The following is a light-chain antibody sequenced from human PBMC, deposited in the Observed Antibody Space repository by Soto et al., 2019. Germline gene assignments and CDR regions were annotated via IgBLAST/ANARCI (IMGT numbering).Light chain of an antibody. V-gene: IGLV2-14*01. CDR3: RSYTSSSTLV. J-gene: IGLJ1*01. CDR2: EVS. CDR1: SSDVGGYNY. Sequence: QSALTQPASVSGSPGQSITISCTGTSSDVGGYNYVSWYQQLPGKAPRLMIYEVSNRPSGVSNRFAGSKSVNTATLSNSGLQAEDEADYYCRSYTSSSTLVFGTGTKVTVL.